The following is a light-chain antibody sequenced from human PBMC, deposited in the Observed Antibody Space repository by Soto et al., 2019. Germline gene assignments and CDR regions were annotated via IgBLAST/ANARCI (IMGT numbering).Light chain of an antibody. CDR1: SSDIGGYNY. CDR3: SSYAGSNNFEV. V-gene: IGLV2-8*01. J-gene: IGLJ3*02. Sequence: QSALTQPPSASGSPVQSVTISCTGTSSDIGGYNYVSWYQQHPGKAPKLMIYEVSKRPSGVPHRFSGSKSGNTASLTVSGLQAEDEADYYCSSYAGSNNFEVFGGGTKLTVL. CDR2: EVS.